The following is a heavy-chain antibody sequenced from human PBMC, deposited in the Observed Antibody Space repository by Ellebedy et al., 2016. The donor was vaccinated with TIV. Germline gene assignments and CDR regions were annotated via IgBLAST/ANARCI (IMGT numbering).Heavy chain of an antibody. CDR3: ARDKSSGSTYGSHFDY. D-gene: IGHD5-18*01. V-gene: IGHV3-7*01. CDR1: GFTFSSYW. Sequence: GESLKISXAASGFTFSSYWMHWVRQAPGKGLEWVANIKPDGSEKYYVDSVKGRFTISRDNAKNSLCLQMNSLRAEDTAVYYCARDKSSGSTYGSHFDYWGQGTLVTVSS. CDR2: IKPDGSEK. J-gene: IGHJ4*02.